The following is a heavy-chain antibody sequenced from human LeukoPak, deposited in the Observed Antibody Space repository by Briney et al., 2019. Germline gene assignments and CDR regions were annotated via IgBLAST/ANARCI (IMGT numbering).Heavy chain of an antibody. CDR1: GGSISSYY. CDR2: IYYSGST. CDR3: ARVPGYYYDSSGYLSDASDI. V-gene: IGHV4-59*01. J-gene: IGHJ3*02. D-gene: IGHD3-22*01. Sequence: PSETLSLTCTVSGGSISSYYWSWIRQPPGKGLEWIGYIYYSGSTNYNPSLKSRVTISVDTSKNQFSLKLSSVTAADTAVYYCARVPGYYYDSSGYLSDASDIWGQGTMVTVSS.